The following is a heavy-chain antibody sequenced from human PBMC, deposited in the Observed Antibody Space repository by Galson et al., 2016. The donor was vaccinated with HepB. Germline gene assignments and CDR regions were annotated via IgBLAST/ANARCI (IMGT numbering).Heavy chain of an antibody. CDR2: ISNTRSVI. J-gene: IGHJ5*02. CDR1: GFNFGAYS. CDR3: ARHSRPELGIEPPGTRWFDP. D-gene: IGHD6-13*01. Sequence: SLRLSCAASGFNFGAYSMNWVRQAPGKGLEWISYISNTRSVIHYADSVKGRFTISRDNVNNSLYRQMNSLRDEDTAVYYCARHSRPELGIEPPGTRWFDPWGQGTLVTVSS. V-gene: IGHV3-48*02.